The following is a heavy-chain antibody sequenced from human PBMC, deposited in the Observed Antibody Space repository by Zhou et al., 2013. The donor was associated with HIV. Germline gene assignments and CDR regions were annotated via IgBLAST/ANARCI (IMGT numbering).Heavy chain of an antibody. CDR2: TVLRLGEV. J-gene: IGHJ4*02. D-gene: IGHD6-13*01. CDR3: ARSRHQLVILDH. CDR1: GGTFSSYA. V-gene: IGHV1-69*05. Sequence: QVQLVQSGAEVKKPGSSVKVSCKASGGTFSSYAISWVRQAPGHGLEWMGGTVLRLGEVSYAQVFQDRVTITTDDARGTAHMELSSLRCEDTGVYYCARSRHQLVILDHWGQGTPVTVSS.